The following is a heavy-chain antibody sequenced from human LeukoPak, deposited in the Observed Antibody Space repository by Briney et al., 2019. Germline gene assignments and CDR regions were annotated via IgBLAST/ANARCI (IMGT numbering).Heavy chain of an antibody. Sequence: GGSLRLSCAASGFSFSTYAMSWVRQAPGKGLEWVSSISGSGGYTFYADSVKGRFTISRDNSKNTLYLQMNSPRAEDTAVYYCAKEAGERRQQQAADYWGQGSPVTVSS. CDR3: AKEAGERRQQQAADY. J-gene: IGHJ4*02. V-gene: IGHV3-23*01. CDR1: GFSFSTYA. CDR2: ISGSGGYT. D-gene: IGHD6-13*01.